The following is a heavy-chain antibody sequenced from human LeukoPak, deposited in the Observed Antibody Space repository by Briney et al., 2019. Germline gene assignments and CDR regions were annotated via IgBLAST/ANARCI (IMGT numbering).Heavy chain of an antibody. J-gene: IGHJ4*02. CDR2: INAGNGNT. D-gene: IGHD6-13*01. Sequence: ASVKVSCKASGYTFTSYAMHWVRQAPGQRLEWMGWINAGNGNTKYSQKFQGRVTITRDTSASTAYMELSSLRSEDTAVYHCARDRLPGVLSIAAPAGLWGQGTLVTVSS. CDR3: ARDRLPGVLSIAAPAGL. V-gene: IGHV1-3*01. CDR1: GYTFTSYA.